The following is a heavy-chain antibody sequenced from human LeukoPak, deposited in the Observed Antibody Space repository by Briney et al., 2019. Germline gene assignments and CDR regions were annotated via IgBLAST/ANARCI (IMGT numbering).Heavy chain of an antibody. CDR2: IYYSGGT. J-gene: IGHJ4*02. V-gene: IGHV4-30-4*01. CDR3: ARAWTSAGRFDF. CDR1: GDSISDGDYY. Sequence: PSETLSLTCTVSGDSISDGDYYWSWIRQPPGKGLEWLGYIYYSGGTYYNPSLKSRLTISVDMSRNQFSLKLSSVTAADTAVYYCARAWTSAGRFDFWGQGTLVPVSS. D-gene: IGHD6-13*01.